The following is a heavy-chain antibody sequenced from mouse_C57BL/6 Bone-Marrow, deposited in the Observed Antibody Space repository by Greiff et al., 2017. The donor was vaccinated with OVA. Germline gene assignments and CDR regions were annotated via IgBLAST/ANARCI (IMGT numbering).Heavy chain of an antibody. J-gene: IGHJ2*01. V-gene: IGHV1-52*01. CDR2: IDPSDSET. D-gene: IGHD1-1*01. Sequence: QVHVKQPGAELVRPGSSVKLSCKASGYTFTSYWMHWVKQRPIQGLEWIGNIDPSDSETHYNQKFKDKATLTVDKSSSTAYMQLSSLTSEDSAVYYCARGDFITTVVYFDYWGQGTTLTVSS. CDR1: GYTFTSYW. CDR3: ARGDFITTVVYFDY.